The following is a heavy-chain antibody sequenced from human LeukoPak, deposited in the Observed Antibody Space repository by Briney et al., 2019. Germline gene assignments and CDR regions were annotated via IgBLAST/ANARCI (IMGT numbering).Heavy chain of an antibody. D-gene: IGHD5-18*01. J-gene: IGHJ4*02. Sequence: PGGSLRLSCAASGFTFSSYSMNWVRQAPGKGLEWVSSISSGSSYIYYTDSVKGRFTISRDNAKNSLYLQMNSLRAEDTAVYYCARQYSYGSRAFDYWGQGTLVTVSS. CDR3: ARQYSYGSRAFDY. V-gene: IGHV3-21*04. CDR1: GFTFSSYS. CDR2: ISSGSSYI.